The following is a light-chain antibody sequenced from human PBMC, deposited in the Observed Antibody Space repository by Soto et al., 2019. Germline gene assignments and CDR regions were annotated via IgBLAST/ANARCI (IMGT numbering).Light chain of an antibody. V-gene: IGLV4-69*01. J-gene: IGLJ2*01. Sequence: QPVLTQSPSASASLGASVKLTCTLSSGHSSYAIAWHQQQPEKGPRYLMKLDSDGSHTKGDAIPDRFSGSSSGAERYPTISRLQSEDEADYYCQTWGTGIHVVFGGGTKVTVL. CDR2: LDSDGSH. CDR3: QTWGTGIHVV. CDR1: SGHSSYA.